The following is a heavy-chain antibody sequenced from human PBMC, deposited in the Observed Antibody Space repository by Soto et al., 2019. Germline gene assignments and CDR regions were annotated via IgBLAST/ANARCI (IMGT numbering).Heavy chain of an antibody. D-gene: IGHD3-22*01. J-gene: IGHJ4*02. Sequence: PGGSLRLSCAASGFTFSIYAMSWVRQAPGKGLEWVSAISGSGGSTYYADSVKGRFTISRDNSKNTLYLQMNSLRAEDTAAYHCPKGLRPYASSGYYDYWGQGTLVPVSP. V-gene: IGHV3-23*01. CDR3: PKGLRPYASSGYYDY. CDR1: GFTFSIYA. CDR2: ISGSGGST.